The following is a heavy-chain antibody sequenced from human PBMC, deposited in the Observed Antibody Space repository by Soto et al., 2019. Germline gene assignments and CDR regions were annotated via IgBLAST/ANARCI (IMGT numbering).Heavy chain of an antibody. J-gene: IGHJ4*02. D-gene: IGHD3-10*01. Sequence: GGSLRLSCAASGFSFSRYAIHWVRQAPGKGLEWVAVISKDGSHKYYLESVKGRFTISRDNSKNILSLQMNSLRDEDTAVYYCARSRSGVVADSFDFWGQGTLVTVSS. CDR1: GFSFSRYA. CDR2: ISKDGSHK. CDR3: ARSRSGVVADSFDF. V-gene: IGHV3-30*04.